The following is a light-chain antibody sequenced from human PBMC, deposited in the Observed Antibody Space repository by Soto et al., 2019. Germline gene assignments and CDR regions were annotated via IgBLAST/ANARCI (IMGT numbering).Light chain of an antibody. V-gene: IGKV3-20*01. Sequence: EIVLTQSPGTLSLSPGERATLSCRASQSVSSSYLAWYQQKPGQAPRLLIYGASSRATGIPDRFSGSGSGTDFTLTISRLEPEDCAVFYCQQYGGSPLFTFGPGTKVDIK. CDR3: QQYGGSPLFT. CDR1: QSVSSSY. CDR2: GAS. J-gene: IGKJ3*01.